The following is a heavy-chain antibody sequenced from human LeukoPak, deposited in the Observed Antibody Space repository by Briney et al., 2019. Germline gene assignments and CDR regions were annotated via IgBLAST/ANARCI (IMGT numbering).Heavy chain of an antibody. V-gene: IGHV3-15*01. D-gene: IGHD5-12*01. Sequence: GGSLRLSCAASGFIFSNAWMSWVRQAPGKGLEWIGRIKSKAGGDTTDYVAPVKGRFTISRDDSKTTLYLQMNSLKTEDTGVYYCATTRGFSGYDLGHWGQGALVTVSS. J-gene: IGHJ4*02. CDR3: ATTRGFSGYDLGH. CDR2: IKSKAGGDTT. CDR1: GFIFSNAW.